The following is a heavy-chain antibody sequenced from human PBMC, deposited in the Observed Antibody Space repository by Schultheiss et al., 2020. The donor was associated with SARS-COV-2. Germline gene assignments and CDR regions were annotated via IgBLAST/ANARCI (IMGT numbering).Heavy chain of an antibody. V-gene: IGHV4-39*07. D-gene: IGHD3-22*01. CDR1: GGSVSSGSYY. J-gene: IGHJ4*02. CDR3: ARGSTVINY. CDR2: INHSGST. Sequence: SETLSLTCTVSGGSVSSGSYYWSWIRQPPGKGLEWIGEINHSGSTNYNPSLKSRVTISVDTSKNQFSLKLSSVTAADTAVYYCARGSTVINYWGQGTLVTVSS.